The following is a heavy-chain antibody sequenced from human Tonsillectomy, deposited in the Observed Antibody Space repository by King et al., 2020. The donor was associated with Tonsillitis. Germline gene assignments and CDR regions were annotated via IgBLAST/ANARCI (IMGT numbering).Heavy chain of an antibody. V-gene: IGHV3-48*01. J-gene: IGHJ4*02. Sequence: VQLVASGGGLIQPGGSLRLSCAASVFTFSRYNMNWVRQAPGRGLEWVAYISCSSSTIYYADSVKGRFTASRDNAKDSLYLRMNTLRADDTAVYYCARDYYNSGSYAFDYWGQGTLVTVSS. D-gene: IGHD3-10*01. CDR1: VFTFSRYN. CDR2: ISCSSSTI. CDR3: ARDYYNSGSYAFDY.